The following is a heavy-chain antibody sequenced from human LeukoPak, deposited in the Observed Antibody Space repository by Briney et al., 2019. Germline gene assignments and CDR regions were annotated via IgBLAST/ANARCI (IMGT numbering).Heavy chain of an antibody. CDR2: IYCSGST. CDR1: GGSISSSSYY. Sequence: SETLSLTCTVSGGSISSSSYYWGWIRQPPGKGLEWIGSIYCSGSTYYNPSLKSRVTISVDTSKNQFSLKLSSVTAADTAVYYCARHEAVRGVTTNWFDPWGQGTLVTVSS. J-gene: IGHJ5*02. V-gene: IGHV4-39*01. D-gene: IGHD3-10*01. CDR3: ARHEAVRGVTTNWFDP.